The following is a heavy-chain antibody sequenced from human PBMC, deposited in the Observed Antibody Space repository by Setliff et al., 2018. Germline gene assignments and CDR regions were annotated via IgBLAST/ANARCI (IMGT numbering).Heavy chain of an antibody. CDR3: ARLLAGTGGFFYYGVDV. D-gene: IGHD6-19*01. CDR1: CYSISSGYF. Sequence: ETLSLTCAVSCYSISSGYFWGWIRQPPGKGLEWIGSIYHSGKTYYNPSLKSRVTLSVDTSKNQFSLKLSSVTAADTAVYYCARLLAGTGGFFYYGVDVWGQGTTVTVSS. V-gene: IGHV4-38-2*01. CDR2: IYHSGKT. J-gene: IGHJ6*02.